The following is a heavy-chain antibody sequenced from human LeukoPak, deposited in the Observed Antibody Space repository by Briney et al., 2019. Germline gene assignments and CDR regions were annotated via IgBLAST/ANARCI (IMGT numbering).Heavy chain of an antibody. Sequence: GGSLRLSCAASGFTFSSYGMHWVRQAPDKGLEWVAFIRYDGSNKYYADSVKGRFTISRDNSKNTLYLQMNSLGAEDTAVYYCAKIGGEAPWLKQVAYYYYMDVWGKGTTVTVSS. CDR3: AKIGGEAPWLKQVAYYYYMDV. CDR1: GFTFSSYG. CDR2: IRYDGSNK. J-gene: IGHJ6*03. V-gene: IGHV3-30*02. D-gene: IGHD3-16*01.